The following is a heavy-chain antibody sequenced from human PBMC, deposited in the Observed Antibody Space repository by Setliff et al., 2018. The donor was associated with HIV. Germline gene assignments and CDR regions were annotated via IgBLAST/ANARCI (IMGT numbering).Heavy chain of an antibody. CDR2: LNAGKGDT. CDR1: GYTFTTYS. CDR3: ATGGQWLVFDY. V-gene: IGHV1-3*03. D-gene: IGHD6-19*01. J-gene: IGHJ4*02. Sequence: ASVKVSCKASGYTFTTYSMHWVRQAPGQSLEWMGWLNAGKGDTKFSQEFQGRITINWDTSASTAYLELRSLKSEDTAVYYCATGGQWLVFDYWGQGTLVTVSS.